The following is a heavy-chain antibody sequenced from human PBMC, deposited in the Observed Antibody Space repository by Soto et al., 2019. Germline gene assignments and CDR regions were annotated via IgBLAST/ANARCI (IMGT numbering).Heavy chain of an antibody. J-gene: IGHJ4*02. CDR2: IFYNGRT. CDR3: AKDQYSGSPGKPDY. Sequence: SETLSLTCTVSGASITRGGYYWTWIRQHPGKGLEWIGYIFYNGRTDYNPSLKGRLSIAIDKSNNQFSLEVTSVTAEDTAVYYCAKDQYSGSPGKPDYWGQGTLVTVSS. V-gene: IGHV4-31*03. CDR1: GASITRGGYY. D-gene: IGHD1-26*01.